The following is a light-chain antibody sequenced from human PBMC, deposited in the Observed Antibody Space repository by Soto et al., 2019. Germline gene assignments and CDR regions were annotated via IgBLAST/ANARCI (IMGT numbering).Light chain of an antibody. CDR1: SANIASNY. Sequence: QSVLTQPPSVSEAPGQKVTISCSGSSANIASNYVSWYQHLPGTAPKLVIYDSDRRPSEIPDRFSGSKSGTSATLDITGLQTGDEGDYYCGAWDGSLSVVLFGGGTKLTVL. V-gene: IGLV1-51*01. CDR2: DSD. CDR3: GAWDGSLSVVL. J-gene: IGLJ2*01.